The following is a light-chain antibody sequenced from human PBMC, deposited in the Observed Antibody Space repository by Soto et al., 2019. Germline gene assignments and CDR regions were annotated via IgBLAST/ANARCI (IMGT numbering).Light chain of an antibody. Sequence: DIQMTQAPSYLSASVGDRVTITCRASQSISSWLAWYQQKPGKSPKLLFYKASSLESGVPSRFSGSGSGTEFTLTISSLQPDDFATYYCQQYNSYPYTFGQGTKLEIK. CDR1: QSISSW. CDR3: QQYNSYPYT. CDR2: KAS. V-gene: IGKV1-5*03. J-gene: IGKJ2*01.